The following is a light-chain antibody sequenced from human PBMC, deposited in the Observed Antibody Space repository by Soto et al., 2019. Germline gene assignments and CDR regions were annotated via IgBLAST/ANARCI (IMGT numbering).Light chain of an antibody. J-gene: IGKJ4*01. Sequence: DIQMTQSPSSLSASVGDRVTITCRASQGIGNSLSWYQQKPGKVPKLLIYTSSTLQSGVPSRFSGSGSGTDFTLNISSLQHEDVATYYCQKHDYAPLTFGGGTKVEIK. CDR1: QGIGNS. V-gene: IGKV1-27*01. CDR2: TSS. CDR3: QKHDYAPLT.